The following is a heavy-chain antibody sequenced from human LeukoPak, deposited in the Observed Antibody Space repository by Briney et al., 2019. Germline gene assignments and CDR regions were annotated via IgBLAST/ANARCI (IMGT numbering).Heavy chain of an antibody. Sequence: GGSLRLSCAASGFTFSDHYMDWVRQAPGKGLEWVGRTRNKANSYTTEYAASVKGRFTISRDDSKNSLYLQMNSLKTEDTAVCYCIPMIDPPAWGQGTLVTVSS. J-gene: IGHJ4*02. V-gene: IGHV3-72*01. CDR3: IPMIDPPA. D-gene: IGHD3-22*01. CDR2: TRNKANSYTT. CDR1: GFTFSDHY.